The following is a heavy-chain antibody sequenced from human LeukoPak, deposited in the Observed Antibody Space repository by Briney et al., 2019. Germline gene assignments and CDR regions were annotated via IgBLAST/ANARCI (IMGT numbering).Heavy chain of an antibody. D-gene: IGHD2-2*01. CDR3: ARRPSFPSPPDY. Sequence: GASVTVSCKASGYTFTNYYIHWVRQAPGQGLEWMGIINPDGGGTKHAQEFQGRVTMTTDTSTSTVYMELSSLRSEDTAVYYCARRPSFPSPPDYWGQGTLVTVSS. J-gene: IGHJ4*02. CDR2: INPDGGGT. V-gene: IGHV1-46*01. CDR1: GYTFTNYY.